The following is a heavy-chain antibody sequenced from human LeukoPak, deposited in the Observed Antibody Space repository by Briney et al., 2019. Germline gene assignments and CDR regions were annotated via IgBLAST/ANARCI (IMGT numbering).Heavy chain of an antibody. D-gene: IGHD3-22*01. Sequence: PSETLSLTCTVSGYSISSHYYWAWIRQPPGKGLEWIGSINHSGSTNYNPSLKSRVTISVDTSKNQFSLKLSSVTAADTAVYYCARVKLPYYYDSSGYYLGGDYYYYYYMDVWGKGTTVTVSS. V-gene: IGHV4-38-2*02. J-gene: IGHJ6*03. CDR3: ARVKLPYYYDSSGYYLGGDYYYYYYMDV. CDR2: INHSGST. CDR1: GYSISSHYY.